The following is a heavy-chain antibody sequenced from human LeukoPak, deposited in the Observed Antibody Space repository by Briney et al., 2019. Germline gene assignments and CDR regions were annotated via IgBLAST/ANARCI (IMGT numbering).Heavy chain of an antibody. Sequence: ASVKVSCKASGCTFTSYGISWVRQAPGQGLEWMGWISAYNGNTNYAQKLQGRVTMTTDTSTSTAYMELRSLRSDDTAVYYCARDGFRFSGPFYYFDYWGQGTLVTVSS. D-gene: IGHD3-3*01. CDR3: ARDGFRFSGPFYYFDY. CDR1: GCTFTSYG. CDR2: ISAYNGNT. V-gene: IGHV1-18*01. J-gene: IGHJ4*02.